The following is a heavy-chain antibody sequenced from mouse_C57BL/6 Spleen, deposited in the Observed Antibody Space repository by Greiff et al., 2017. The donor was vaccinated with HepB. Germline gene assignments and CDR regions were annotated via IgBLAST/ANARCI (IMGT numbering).Heavy chain of an antibody. J-gene: IGHJ1*03. D-gene: IGHD1-1*01. CDR1: GYTFTEYT. CDR3: ARHEDRTYYGSSWYFDV. CDR2: FYPGSGSI. Sequence: QVQLQQSGAELVKPGASVKLSCKASGYTFTEYTIHWVKQRSGQGLEWIGWFYPGSGSIKYNEKFKDKATLTADKSSSTVYMELSRLTSEDSAVYFCARHEDRTYYGSSWYFDVWGTGTTVTVSS. V-gene: IGHV1-62-2*01.